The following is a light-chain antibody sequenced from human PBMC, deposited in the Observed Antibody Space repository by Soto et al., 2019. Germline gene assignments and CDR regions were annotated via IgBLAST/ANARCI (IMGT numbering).Light chain of an antibody. J-gene: IGLJ3*02. CDR2: EVT. CDR3: CSYAGSNSWV. CDR1: SSDVGRYNY. Sequence: HSALTQPPSASGSPGQSVTFSCTGTSSDVGRYNYVSWYQQHPAKAPKLMIYEVTKRPSGVPDRFSASKSGNTASLTVSGLQAEDEAEYYCCSYAGSNSWVFGGGTKLTVL. V-gene: IGLV2-8*01.